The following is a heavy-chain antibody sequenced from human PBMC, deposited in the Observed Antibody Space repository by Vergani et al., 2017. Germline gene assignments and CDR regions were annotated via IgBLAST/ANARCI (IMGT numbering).Heavy chain of an antibody. CDR1: GGSISSSSYY. Sequence: LQLQESGPGLVKTSETLSLTCTVSGGSISSSSYYWGWIRQTPGKGLEWIGSIYYSGSTYYNTSLKSRVSIYVDTSKNQFSLKLSSVTAADSAVYYCASHVSGQYASSYFGLDVLVQGTTVTVS. CDR3: ASHVSGQYASSYFGLDV. D-gene: IGHD2-2*01. CDR2: IYYSGST. V-gene: IGHV4-39*01. J-gene: IGHJ6*01.